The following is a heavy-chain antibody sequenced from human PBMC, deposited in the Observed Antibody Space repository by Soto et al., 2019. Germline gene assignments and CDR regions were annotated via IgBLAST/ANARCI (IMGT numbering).Heavy chain of an antibody. Sequence: GSLRLSCAASGFTFSSCAMIWVRQAPGKGLEWVSAISGSGGSTYYADSVKGRFTISRDNSKNTLYLQMNSLRAEDTAVYYCVLWPPYYFDYWGQGTLVTSP. D-gene: IGHD3-10*01. J-gene: IGHJ4*02. CDR1: GFTFSSCA. CDR2: ISGSGGST. V-gene: IGHV3-23*01. CDR3: VLWPPYYFDY.